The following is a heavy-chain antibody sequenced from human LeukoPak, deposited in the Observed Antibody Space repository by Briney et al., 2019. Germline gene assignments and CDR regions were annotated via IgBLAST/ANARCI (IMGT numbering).Heavy chain of an antibody. J-gene: IGHJ6*03. V-gene: IGHV4-39*01. Sequence: SETLSLTCTVSGGFTSGSSYYWGWIRQPPGKGLEWIGSIYYSGSTYYNPSLKSRVTISVDTSKNQFSLKLSSVTAADTAVYYCARHGTAPYYYHYYMDVWGKGTTVTVSS. CDR2: IYYSGST. CDR3: ARHGTAPYYYHYYMDV. CDR1: GGFTSGSSYY. D-gene: IGHD1-14*01.